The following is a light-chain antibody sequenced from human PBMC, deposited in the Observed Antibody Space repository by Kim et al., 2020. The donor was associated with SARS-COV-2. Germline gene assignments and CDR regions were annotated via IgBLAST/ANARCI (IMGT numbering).Light chain of an antibody. CDR3: NSRDSSGNHVV. CDR2: GKN. V-gene: IGLV3-19*01. CDR1: SLRSYY. Sequence: SSALTQDPAVSVALGQTVRITCQGDSLRSYYASWYQQKPGQAPVLVIHGKNNRPSGIPDRFSGSSSGNTASLTITGAQAEDEADYYCNSRDSSGNHVVFG. J-gene: IGLJ2*01.